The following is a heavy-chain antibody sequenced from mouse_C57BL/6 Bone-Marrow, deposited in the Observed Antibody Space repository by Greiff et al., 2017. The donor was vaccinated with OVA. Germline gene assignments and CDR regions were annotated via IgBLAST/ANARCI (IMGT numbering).Heavy chain of an antibody. V-gene: IGHV1-63*01. D-gene: IGHD2-3*01. CDR3: ARGDGLGAMDY. J-gene: IGHJ4*01. Sequence: QVQLQQSGAELVRPGTSVKMSCKASGYTFTNYWIGWAKQRPGHGLEWIGDIYPGGGYTNYNEKFKGKATLTADKSSSTAYMQFSSLTSEDSAIYYCARGDGLGAMDYWGQGTSVTVSS. CDR2: IYPGGGYT. CDR1: GYTFTNYW.